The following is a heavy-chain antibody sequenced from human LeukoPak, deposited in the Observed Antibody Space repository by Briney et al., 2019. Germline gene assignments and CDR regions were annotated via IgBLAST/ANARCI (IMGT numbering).Heavy chain of an antibody. CDR2: IYSGGST. D-gene: IGHD3-3*01. V-gene: IGHV3-53*01. J-gene: IGHJ4*02. Sequence: GGSLRLSCAASGFTVSSNYMSWVRQAAGKGLEWVSGIYSGGSTYYADSVKGRFTISRDNSKNTLYLQMNSLRAEDTAVYYCARVSGYPSPGAGYYFDYWGQGTLVTVSS. CDR3: ARVSGYPSPGAGYYFDY. CDR1: GFTVSSNY.